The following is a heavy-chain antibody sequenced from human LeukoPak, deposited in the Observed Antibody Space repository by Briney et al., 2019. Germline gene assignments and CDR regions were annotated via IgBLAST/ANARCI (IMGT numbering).Heavy chain of an antibody. D-gene: IGHD1-26*01. CDR2: IYPGDSDT. Sequence: GESLKISCKGSGSGYSFASFWIGWVRQMPGKGLEWMGIIYPGDSDTRYSPSFEGQVTISVDKSVNTAYLQWSSLRASDTAIYFCARRSGSYFTCWRQRTQVIVSS. CDR1: GYSFASFW. J-gene: IGHJ4*03. V-gene: IGHV5-51*01. CDR3: ARRSGSYFTC.